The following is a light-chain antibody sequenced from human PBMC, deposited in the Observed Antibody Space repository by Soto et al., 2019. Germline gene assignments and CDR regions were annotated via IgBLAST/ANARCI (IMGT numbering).Light chain of an antibody. J-gene: IGLJ1*01. V-gene: IGLV2-14*01. CDR1: SSDVGGYKY. CDR2: TVS. Sequence: QSALTQPASVYGSARQSITISCTGTSSDVGGYKYVSWYQQHPGKAPKRLIYTVSNRPSGVSNRFSGSKSGNTASLTISGLQAEDEADYYCSSYTSSSSYVFGTGTKLTVL. CDR3: SSYTSSSSYV.